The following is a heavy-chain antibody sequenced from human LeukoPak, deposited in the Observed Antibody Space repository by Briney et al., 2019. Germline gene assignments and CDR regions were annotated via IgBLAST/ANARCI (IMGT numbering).Heavy chain of an antibody. D-gene: IGHD1-26*01. J-gene: IGHJ4*02. V-gene: IGHV4-4*07. CDR3: ARVGSYSYSDSFDY. CDR2: IYASGST. Sequence: PSETLSLTCTVSGGSISSYYWSWIRQPAGKGLEWIGRIYASGSTNYNPSLKSRVTMSVDTSKNQFSLKLSSVTAADTAVYYCARVGSYSYSDSFDYWGQGTLVTVSS. CDR1: GGSISSYY.